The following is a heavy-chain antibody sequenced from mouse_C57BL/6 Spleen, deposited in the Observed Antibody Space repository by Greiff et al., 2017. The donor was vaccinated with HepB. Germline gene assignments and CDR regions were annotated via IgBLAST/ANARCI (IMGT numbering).Heavy chain of an antibody. CDR1: GFTFSDYG. CDR2: ISSGSSTI. CDR3: ARGYPVYFDY. J-gene: IGHJ2*01. V-gene: IGHV5-17*01. Sequence: EVQLKESGGGLVKPGGSLKLSCAASGFTFSDYGMHWVRQAPEKGLEWVAYISSGSSTIYYADTVKGRFTISRDNAKNTLFLQMASLRSEDTAMYYCARGYPVYFDYWGQGTTLTVSS.